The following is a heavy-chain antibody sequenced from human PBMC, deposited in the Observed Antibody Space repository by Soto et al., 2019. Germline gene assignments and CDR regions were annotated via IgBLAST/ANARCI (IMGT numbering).Heavy chain of an antibody. V-gene: IGHV4-61*01. Sequence: QVQLQESGPGLVKPSETLSLTCTVSGGSVSSGSYYWSWIRQPPGKGLEWIGYIYYSGSTNYNPSLKSRVTISVDTSKNQFSLKLSSVTAADTAVYYCARGYHDFRMDVWGQGTTVTVSS. CDR3: ARGYHDFRMDV. D-gene: IGHD3-3*01. CDR1: GGSVSSGSYY. J-gene: IGHJ6*02. CDR2: IYYSGST.